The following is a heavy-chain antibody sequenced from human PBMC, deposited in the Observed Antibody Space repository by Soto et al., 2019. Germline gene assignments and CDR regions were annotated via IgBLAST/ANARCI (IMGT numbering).Heavy chain of an antibody. CDR3: VKGLPYSSSWYERAFDI. CDR2: IGADGVRT. CDR1: GVTFSSSA. D-gene: IGHD6-13*01. J-gene: IGHJ3*02. Sequence: GGSLRLSCSVSGVTFSSSAMHWVRQAPGKGLEYVSSIGADGVRTYYADSVKGRFTISRDNSENTLYLQMSSLRTEDTALYYCVKGLPYSSSWYERAFDIWGQGTMVTVSS. V-gene: IGHV3-64D*08.